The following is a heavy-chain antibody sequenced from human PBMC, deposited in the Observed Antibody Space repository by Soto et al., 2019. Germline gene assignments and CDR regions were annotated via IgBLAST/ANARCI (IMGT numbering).Heavy chain of an antibody. J-gene: IGHJ6*02. V-gene: IGHV4-4*02. CDR3: ATQGFFRMGV. Sequence: QVQLQESGPGLVQPSGTLSLTCAVSGDSITGNDWWSWVRQPPGKGLEWIGEIHHSGATNYNPSLKRRVTISIGASKNQISLKLNSVTAADTAMFYCATQGFFRMGVWGRGTTVTVSS. CDR1: GDSITGNDW. CDR2: IHHSGAT.